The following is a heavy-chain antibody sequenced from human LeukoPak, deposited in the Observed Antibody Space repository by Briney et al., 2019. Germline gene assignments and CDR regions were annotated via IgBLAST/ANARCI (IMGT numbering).Heavy chain of an antibody. CDR2: ISGSGGST. CDR1: GFTFSSYA. D-gene: IGHD5-24*01. V-gene: IGHV3-23*01. Sequence: GGSLRLSCAASGFTFSSYAMSWVRQAPGKGLEWVSAISGSGGSTYYADSVKGRFTISRDNSKNTLYLQMNSLRAEDTAVYYCAKVRDRRDGYNFYFYYYMDVWGKGTTVTVSS. J-gene: IGHJ6*03. CDR3: AKVRDRRDGYNFYFYYYMDV.